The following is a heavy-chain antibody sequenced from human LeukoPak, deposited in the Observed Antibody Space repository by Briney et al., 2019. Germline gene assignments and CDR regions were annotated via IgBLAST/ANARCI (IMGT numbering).Heavy chain of an antibody. CDR3: AGDRVVDSSGWWDWFDP. CDR2: IDPNGRYT. Sequence: GGSLRLSCAASGFTFSNHYMHWVRQAPGKGLVSVSRIDPNGRYTSYADSVKGRFTISGDNAKNTVYLQMNSLRAEDTAVYYCAGDRVVDSSGWWDWFDPWGQGTLVTVSS. J-gene: IGHJ5*02. CDR1: GFTFSNHY. D-gene: IGHD6-19*01. V-gene: IGHV3-74*01.